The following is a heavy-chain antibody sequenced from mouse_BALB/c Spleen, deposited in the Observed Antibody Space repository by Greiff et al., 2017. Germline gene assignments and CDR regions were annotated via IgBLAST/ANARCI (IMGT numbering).Heavy chain of an antibody. CDR2: IRNKANGYTT. CDR3: ARDDTTVGYFDY. J-gene: IGHJ2*01. Sequence: EVKVVESGGGLVQPGGSLRLSCATSGFTFTDYYMSWVRQPPGKALEWLGFIRNKANGYTTGYSASVKGRFTISRDNSQSILYLQMNTLRAEDSATYYCARDDTTVGYFDYWGQGTTLTVSS. D-gene: IGHD1-1*01. CDR1: GFTFTDYY. V-gene: IGHV7-3*02.